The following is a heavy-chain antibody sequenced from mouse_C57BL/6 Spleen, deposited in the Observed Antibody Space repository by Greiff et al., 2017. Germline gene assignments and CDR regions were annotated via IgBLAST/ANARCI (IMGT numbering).Heavy chain of an antibody. CDR2: IYPRSGNT. J-gene: IGHJ2*01. CDR1: GYTFTSSG. V-gene: IGHV1-81*01. CDR3: ARRYSNYDY. D-gene: IGHD2-5*01. Sequence: VQLQESGAELARPGASVKLSCKASGYTFTSSGIRWVKQRPGQGLEWIGEIYPRSGNTYYNEKFKGKATLTADKSSSTAYMELRSLTAEDSAVYFCARRYSNYDYWGQGTTLTVSS.